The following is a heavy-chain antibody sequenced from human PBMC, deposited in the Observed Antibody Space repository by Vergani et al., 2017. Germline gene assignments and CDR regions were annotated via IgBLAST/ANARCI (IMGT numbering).Heavy chain of an antibody. CDR3: AGDRYYDPLEPSASYYYMDV. CDR1: GGTFSSYA. J-gene: IGHJ6*03. CDR2: IIPIFGTA. Sequence: QVQLVQSGAEVKKPGSSVKVSCKASGGTFSSYAISWVRQAPGQGLEWMGGIIPIFGTANYAQKFQGRVTITADESTSTAYMELSSLRSEDTAVYYCAGDRYYDPLEPSASYYYMDVWGKGTTVTVSS. V-gene: IGHV1-69*01. D-gene: IGHD3-22*01.